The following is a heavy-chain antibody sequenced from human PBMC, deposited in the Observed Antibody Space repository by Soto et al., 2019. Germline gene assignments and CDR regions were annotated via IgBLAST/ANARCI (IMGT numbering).Heavy chain of an antibody. J-gene: IGHJ5*02. CDR3: ERDSPPIAS. Sequence: QVQLVQSGAEVKKPGASVKVSCKASGYNFNSYAISWVQQAPGQGHECMGWTSAYNGNTNYAQKLQGRVTMTTDTSTSTAYMELRSLRSDDTAVYYCERDSPPIASWGQGTLVIVSS. V-gene: IGHV1-18*01. CDR1: GYNFNSYA. CDR2: TSAYNGNT. D-gene: IGHD3-3*02.